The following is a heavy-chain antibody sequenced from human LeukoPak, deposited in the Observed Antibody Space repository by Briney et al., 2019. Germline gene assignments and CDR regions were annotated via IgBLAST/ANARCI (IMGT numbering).Heavy chain of an antibody. CDR3: ARDQLDH. Sequence: KRLEWVSTAFVGGDTYYAASVKGRFTLSKDSSRNTMFFQMHGLRPEDTAVYYCARDQLDHWGQGTLVAVSP. D-gene: IGHD5-24*01. J-gene: IGHJ4*02. V-gene: IGHV3-53*01. CDR2: AFVGGDT.